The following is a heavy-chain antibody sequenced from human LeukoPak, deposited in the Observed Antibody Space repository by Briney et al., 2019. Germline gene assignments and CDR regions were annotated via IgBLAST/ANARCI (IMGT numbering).Heavy chain of an antibody. D-gene: IGHD6-19*01. Sequence: GGSLRLSCAASGFTFSSYAMHWVRQAPGKGLEWVAVISYDGSNKYYADSVKGRFTISRDNSKNSLYLQMNSLRAEDTAVYYCARDQSGSGWFDYWGQGTLVTVSS. V-gene: IGHV3-30*14. J-gene: IGHJ4*02. CDR3: ARDQSGSGWFDY. CDR2: ISYDGSNK. CDR1: GFTFSSYA.